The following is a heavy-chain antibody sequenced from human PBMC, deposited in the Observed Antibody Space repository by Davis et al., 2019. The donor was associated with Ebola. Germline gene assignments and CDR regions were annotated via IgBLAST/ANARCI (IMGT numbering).Heavy chain of an antibody. Sequence: PSETLSLTCTVSGGSISSGGYYWSWIRQHPGKGLEWIGYIYYSGSTYYNPSLKSRVTISVDTSKNQFSLKLSSVTAADTAVYYCARGYCSSTSCYHYYYYYMDVWGKGTTVTVSS. D-gene: IGHD2-2*01. V-gene: IGHV4-31*03. J-gene: IGHJ6*03. CDR1: GGSISSGGYY. CDR3: ARGYCSSTSCYHYYYYYMDV. CDR2: IYYSGST.